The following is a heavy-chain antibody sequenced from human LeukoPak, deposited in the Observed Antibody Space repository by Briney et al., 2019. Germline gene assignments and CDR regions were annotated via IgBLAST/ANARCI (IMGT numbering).Heavy chain of an antibody. V-gene: IGHV4-34*01. J-gene: IGHJ5*02. CDR1: GGSFSGYY. Sequence: SETLSLTCAVYGGSFSGYYWSWIRQPPGKGLEWIGEINHSGSTNYNPSLKSRVTISVDTSKNQFSLKLSSVTAADTAVYYYARPAGGSGRRLNWFDPWGQGTLVTVSS. D-gene: IGHD3-10*01. CDR3: ARPAGGSGRRLNWFDP. CDR2: INHSGST.